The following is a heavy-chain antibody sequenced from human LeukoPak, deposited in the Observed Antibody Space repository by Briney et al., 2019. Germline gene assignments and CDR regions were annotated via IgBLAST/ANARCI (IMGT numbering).Heavy chain of an antibody. Sequence: GGSLRLSCAASGFTFSDYYMSWIRQAPGKGLEWISYISSSGSTIYYADSVKGRFTISRDNAKNSLYLQMNSLRVEDTAVYYCARGADHGGSYYPDWGQGTRVTVSS. V-gene: IGHV3-11*04. CDR3: ARGADHGGSYYPD. CDR2: ISSSGSTI. CDR1: GFTFSDYY. J-gene: IGHJ4*02. D-gene: IGHD3-10*01.